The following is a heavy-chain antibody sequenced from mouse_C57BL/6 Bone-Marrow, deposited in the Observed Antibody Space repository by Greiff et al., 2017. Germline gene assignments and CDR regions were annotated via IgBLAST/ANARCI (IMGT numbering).Heavy chain of an antibody. Sequence: QVQLQQSGAELVKPGASVKMSCKASGYTFTTYSIEWMKQNPGQSLEWIGNFYPCNGSTKYNEKFKGKDTLTVEKSSSTVYMELSRLTSDDAAVDDCAKTTGVAELDDWGQGTTLTVSS. J-gene: IGHJ2*01. CDR2: FYPCNGST. D-gene: IGHD1-1*01. V-gene: IGHV1-47*01. CDR1: GYTFTTYS. CDR3: AKTTGVAELDD.